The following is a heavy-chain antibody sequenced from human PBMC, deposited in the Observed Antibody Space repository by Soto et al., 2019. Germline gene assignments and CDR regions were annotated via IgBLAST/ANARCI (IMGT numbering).Heavy chain of an antibody. CDR3: ARGRGVVVVAATRLARKNWFDP. J-gene: IGHJ5*02. CDR2: INHSGST. D-gene: IGHD2-15*01. CDR1: GGSFSGFY. Sequence: TSGALSLPCAVFGGSFSGFYWGWIRQPPGKGREGIGEINHSGSTNYNPSLKSRVTISVDTSKNQFSLKLSSVTAADTAVYYCARGRGVVVVAATRLARKNWFDPWGQGTLVTVSS. V-gene: IGHV4-34*01.